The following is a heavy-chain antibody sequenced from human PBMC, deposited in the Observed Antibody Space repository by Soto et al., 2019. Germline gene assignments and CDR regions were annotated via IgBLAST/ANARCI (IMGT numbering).Heavy chain of an antibody. V-gene: IGHV3-48*01. CDR3: ARDDYGNDWFDP. CDR2: ISSNSI. CDR1: GFTFSTYS. D-gene: IGHD4-4*01. Sequence: GGSLRLSCAASGFTFSTYSMNWVRQAPGKGLEWVSHISSNSIYYADSVKGRFTISRDNAQNSLYLQMNSLRAEDTAVYYCARDDYGNDWFDPWGQGSRFTVSS. J-gene: IGHJ5*02.